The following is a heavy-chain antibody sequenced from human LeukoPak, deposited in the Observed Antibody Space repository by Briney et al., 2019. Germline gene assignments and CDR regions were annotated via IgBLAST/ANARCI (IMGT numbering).Heavy chain of an antibody. V-gene: IGHV3-7*01. D-gene: IGHD6-13*01. J-gene: IGHJ4*02. CDR1: GFTFSSYW. CDR2: IKQDGSEK. CDR3: ARSAGKQLVYFDY. Sequence: GGSLRLSCAASGFTFSSYWMSWVRQAPGKGLEWVANIKQDGSEKYYVDSVKGRSTISRDNAKNSLYLQMNSLRAEDTAVYYCARSAGKQLVYFDYWGQGTLVTVSS.